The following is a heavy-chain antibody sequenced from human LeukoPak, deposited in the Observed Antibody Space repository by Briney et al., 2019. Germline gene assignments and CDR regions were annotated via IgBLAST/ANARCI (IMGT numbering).Heavy chain of an antibody. CDR3: AKGYCSSTSCYADRYAFGI. J-gene: IGHJ3*02. D-gene: IGHD2-2*01. Sequence: TGGSLRLSCAASGFTFSSYAMSWVRQAPGKGLEWVSAISGSGGSTYYADSVKGRFTISRDNSKNTLYLQMNSLRAEDTAVYYCAKGYCSSTSCYADRYAFGIWGQGTMVTVSS. CDR1: GFTFSSYA. CDR2: ISGSGGST. V-gene: IGHV3-23*01.